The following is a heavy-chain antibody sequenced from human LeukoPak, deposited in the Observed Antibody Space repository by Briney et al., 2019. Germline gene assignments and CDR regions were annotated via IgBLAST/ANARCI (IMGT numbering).Heavy chain of an antibody. Sequence: PSETLSLTCAVYGGSFNGYYWTWIRQPPGKGLEWIGEINHSGGTDYNPSLKSRVTISVDTSKNQFSLKLNSVTAADTAVYYCARGQLCLSNWGQGSLVIVSS. D-gene: IGHD2-2*01. CDR3: ARGQLCLSN. V-gene: IGHV4-34*01. J-gene: IGHJ4*02. CDR2: INHSGGT. CDR1: GGSFNGYY.